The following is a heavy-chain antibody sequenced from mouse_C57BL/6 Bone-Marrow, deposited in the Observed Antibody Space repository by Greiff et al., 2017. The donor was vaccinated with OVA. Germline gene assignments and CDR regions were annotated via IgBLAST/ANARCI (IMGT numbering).Heavy chain of an antibody. CDR1: GFSLSTFGMG. Sequence: QVQLKESGPGILQPSQTLSLTCSFSGFSLSTFGMGVGWIRQPSGKGLEWLAHIWWDDDKYYNPALKSRLTISKDTSKNQVFLKIANVDTADTATYYCAPSEPFYDGLWYFDVWGTGTTVTVSS. CDR3: APSEPFYDGLWYFDV. V-gene: IGHV8-8*01. D-gene: IGHD2-3*01. CDR2: IWWDDDK. J-gene: IGHJ1*03.